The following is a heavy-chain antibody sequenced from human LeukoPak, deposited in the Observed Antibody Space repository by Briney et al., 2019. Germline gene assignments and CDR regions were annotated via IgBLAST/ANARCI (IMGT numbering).Heavy chain of an antibody. CDR3: AKESSGWYGEY. CDR1: GFTFSSYA. J-gene: IGHJ4*02. Sequence: GGSLRLSCAASGFTFSSYAMSWVRQAPGEGLDWVSAISGSGGSTYYADSVKGRFTISRDNSKNTLYLQMNSLRAEDTAVYYCAKESSGWYGEYWGQGTLVTVSS. V-gene: IGHV3-23*01. CDR2: ISGSGGST. D-gene: IGHD6-19*01.